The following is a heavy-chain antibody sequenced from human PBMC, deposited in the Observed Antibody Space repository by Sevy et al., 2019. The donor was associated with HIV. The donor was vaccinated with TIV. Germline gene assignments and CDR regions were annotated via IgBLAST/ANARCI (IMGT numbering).Heavy chain of an antibody. Sequence: SETLSLTCSVSGGSGGSISDYYWSWIRQPPGKGLEWIGYINYSRSTKFNPSLKSRVPISVDTSKNQFSLKLTSVTAPDTAVYYCARGGTSLFAPWGQGTLVTVSS. D-gene: IGHD2-15*01. CDR2: INYSRST. V-gene: IGHV4-61*08. CDR3: ARGGTSLFAP. CDR1: GGSGGSISDYY. J-gene: IGHJ5*02.